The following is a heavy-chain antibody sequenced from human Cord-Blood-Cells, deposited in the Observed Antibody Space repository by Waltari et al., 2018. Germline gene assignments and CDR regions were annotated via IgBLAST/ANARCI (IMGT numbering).Heavy chain of an antibody. CDR3: TTEGDSSSSYYYYYYMDV. CDR1: GFIFSNAW. J-gene: IGHJ6*03. Sequence: EVQLVESEGVLVKPGGSLRRDCAAHGFIFSNAWMRWVRQDPGMGLEWVGRIKSKTDGGTTDYAAPVRGRFTISRDDSNNTRYLQMNSLKTEDTAVYYCTTEGDSSSSYYYYYYMDVWGKGTTVTVSS. D-gene: IGHD6-6*01. CDR2: IKSKTDGGTT. V-gene: IGHV3-15*01.